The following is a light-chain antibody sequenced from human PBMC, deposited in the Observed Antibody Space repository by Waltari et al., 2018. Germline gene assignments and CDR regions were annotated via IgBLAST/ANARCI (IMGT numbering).Light chain of an antibody. CDR2: DAS. CDR1: QSVTSN. V-gene: IGKV3-15*01. Sequence: IVLTQSPATLSVSPGESAIISCRASQSVTSNLAWYQQKPGQAPRLLIYDASTRATSIPARSRGSGSGTEFTLTISSLQSEDSATYYCQQYNRWPPITFGQGTRLEIK. CDR3: QQYNRWPPIT. J-gene: IGKJ5*01.